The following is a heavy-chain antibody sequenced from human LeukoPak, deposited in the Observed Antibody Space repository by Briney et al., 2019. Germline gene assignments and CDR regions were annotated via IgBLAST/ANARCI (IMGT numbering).Heavy chain of an antibody. Sequence: GGSLRLSCAASGFTVSSNYMSWVRQAPGKGLEWVSVIYSGGSTYYADSVKGRFTISRDNSKNTLYLQMNSLRAEDTAVYYCAKAIFGVVWEYFDYWGQGTLVTVSS. CDR1: GFTVSSNY. V-gene: IGHV3-53*01. CDR3: AKAIFGVVWEYFDY. J-gene: IGHJ4*02. D-gene: IGHD3-3*01. CDR2: IYSGGST.